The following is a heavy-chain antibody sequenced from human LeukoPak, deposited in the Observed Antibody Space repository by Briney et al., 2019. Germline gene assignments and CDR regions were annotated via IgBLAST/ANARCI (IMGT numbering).Heavy chain of an antibody. V-gene: IGHV3-23*01. J-gene: IGHJ4*02. CDR3: AKDAAGPEY. CDR2: ISASGGET. D-gene: IGHD6-13*01. Sequence: PGRSLRLSCAASGFNFSSYVMHWVRQAPGKGLDWVSGISASGGETWYPDSVKGRFTISRDNSKNTLFLQMNSLRVEDTAIYYCAKDAAGPEYWGQGTLVTVSS. CDR1: GFNFSSYV.